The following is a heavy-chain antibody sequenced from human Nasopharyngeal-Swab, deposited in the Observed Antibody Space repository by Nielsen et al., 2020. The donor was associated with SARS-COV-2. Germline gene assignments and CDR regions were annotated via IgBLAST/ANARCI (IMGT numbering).Heavy chain of an antibody. CDR1: GGSISSYY. CDR2: IYYSGST. J-gene: IGHJ4*02. Sequence: GSLRLSCTVSGGSISSYYWSWIRQPPGKGLEWIGYIYYSGSTNYNPSLKSRVTISVDTSKNQFSLKLSSVTAADTAVYYCARDGADFWSGMGFDYWGQGTLVTVSS. D-gene: IGHD3-3*01. V-gene: IGHV4-59*12. CDR3: ARDGADFWSGMGFDY.